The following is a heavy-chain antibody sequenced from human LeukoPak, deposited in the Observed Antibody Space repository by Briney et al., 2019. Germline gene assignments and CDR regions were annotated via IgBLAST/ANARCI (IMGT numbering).Heavy chain of an antibody. CDR2: INHSGST. J-gene: IGHJ4*02. D-gene: IGHD3-22*01. V-gene: IGHV4-34*01. CDR3: AREYMIVVPHSYFDY. CDR1: GGSFSGYY. Sequence: SETLSLTCAVYGGSFSGYYWSWIRQPPGKGLEWIGEINHSGSTNYNPSLKSRVTISVDTSKNQFSLKLSSVTAADTAVYYCAREYMIVVPHSYFDYWGQGTLVTVSS.